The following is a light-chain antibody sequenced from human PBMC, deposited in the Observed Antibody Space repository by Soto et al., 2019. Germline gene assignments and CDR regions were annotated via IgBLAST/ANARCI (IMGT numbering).Light chain of an antibody. CDR1: SSDVGGYNY. V-gene: IGLV2-14*01. Sequence: QSALTQPASVSGSPGQSITISCTGTSSDVGGYNYVSWYQQHPGKAPKLMIYDVSNRPSRVSNRFSGSESGNTASLTISGLQAEVEADYYCSSYSSSSTRGPFDVFGTGTKLTVL. CDR2: DVS. CDR3: SSYSSSSTRGPFDV. J-gene: IGLJ1*01.